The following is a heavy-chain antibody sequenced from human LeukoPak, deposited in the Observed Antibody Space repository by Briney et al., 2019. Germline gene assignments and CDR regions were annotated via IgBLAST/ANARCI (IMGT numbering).Heavy chain of an antibody. CDR1: GLTFSSYA. Sequence: GGSLRLPCAASGLTFSSYAMSWVRQAPGKGLEWVSAISGSGGSTYYADSVKGRFTISRDNSKNTLYLQMNSLRAEDTAVYYCAKVGNQPIPGYSSSWYFDYWGQGTLVTVSS. CDR3: AKVGNQPIPGYSSSWYFDY. V-gene: IGHV3-23*01. CDR2: ISGSGGST. J-gene: IGHJ4*02. D-gene: IGHD6-13*01.